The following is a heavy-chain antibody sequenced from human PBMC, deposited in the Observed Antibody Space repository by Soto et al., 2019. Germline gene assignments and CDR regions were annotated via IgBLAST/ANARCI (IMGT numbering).Heavy chain of an antibody. CDR2: ISYDGGNK. CDR3: ARLPPRAQQMERYYFDY. V-gene: IGHV3-30*03. J-gene: IGHJ4*02. Sequence: GGSLRLSCAASGFTFSSYGMHWVRHAPGKGLEWVAVISYDGGNKYYADSVKGRFTISRDNSKNTLYLQMNSLRAEDTAMYYCARLPPRAQQMERYYFDYWAQGTLVTVSS. D-gene: IGHD6-13*01. CDR1: GFTFSSYG.